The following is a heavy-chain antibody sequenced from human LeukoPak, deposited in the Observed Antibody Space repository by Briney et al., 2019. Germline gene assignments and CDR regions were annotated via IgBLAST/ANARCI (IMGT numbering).Heavy chain of an antibody. J-gene: IGHJ4*02. V-gene: IGHV3-11*01. Sequence: GGSQRLSCVASGFIFSDYYMTWLRQAPGKGLEWVSSIRSSGTAIYQPDSVKGRFTISRDNAKNSLYLQMNSLRDEDTAVYFCARDAEMATLGGSGYWGPGTLVIVSS. CDR1: GFIFSDYY. CDR2: IRSSGTAI. D-gene: IGHD5-24*01. CDR3: ARDAEMATLGGSGY.